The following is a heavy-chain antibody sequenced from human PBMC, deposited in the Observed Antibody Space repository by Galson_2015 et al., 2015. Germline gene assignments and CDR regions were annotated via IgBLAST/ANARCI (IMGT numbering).Heavy chain of an antibody. CDR1: DYTFTTYG. J-gene: IGHJ6*02. Sequence: SVKVSCKASDYTFTTYGISWVRQAPGQGLEWMGWISVYSGKTKYAQKVQGRVTMTTDTTTSTAYMELRSLTSDDTGVYYCARNGTQTRGNSYYGMDVWGQGTTVSVSS. D-gene: IGHD1/OR15-1a*01. CDR2: ISVYSGKT. CDR3: ARNGTQTRGNSYYGMDV. V-gene: IGHV1-18*04.